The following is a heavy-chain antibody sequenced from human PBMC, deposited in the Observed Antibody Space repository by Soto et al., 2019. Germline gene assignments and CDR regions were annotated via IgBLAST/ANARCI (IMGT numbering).Heavy chain of an antibody. D-gene: IGHD3-22*01. CDR1: GFTFSSYG. V-gene: IGHV3-30*18. CDR3: AKDSSGTKYYYYGMDV. CDR2: ISYDGSNK. Sequence: PGGSLRLSCAASGFTFSSYGMHWVRQAPGKGLEWVAVISYDGSNKYYADPVKGRFTISRDNSKNTLYLQMNSLRAEDTAVYYCAKDSSGTKYYYYGMDVWGQGTTVTVSS. J-gene: IGHJ6*02.